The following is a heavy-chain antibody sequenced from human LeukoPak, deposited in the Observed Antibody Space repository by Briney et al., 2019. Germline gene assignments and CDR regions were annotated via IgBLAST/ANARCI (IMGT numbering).Heavy chain of an antibody. Sequence: SGPLSLTCAVCGGSISSCNWWSWVRQPPGKGLEWIGEIYHNGSTNHNPPLKRLVTISVDTSKNQFSLKLSSVTAADTAVYDCARATRKDAPRRFDPWGQGTLVTVSS. CDR2: IYHNGST. J-gene: IGHJ5*02. CDR3: ARATRKDAPRRFDP. D-gene: IGHD2-15*01. CDR1: GGSISSCNW. V-gene: IGHV4-4*02.